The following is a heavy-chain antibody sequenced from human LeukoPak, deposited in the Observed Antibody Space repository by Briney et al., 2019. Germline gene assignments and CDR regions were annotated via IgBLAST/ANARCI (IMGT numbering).Heavy chain of an antibody. V-gene: IGHV3-48*04. Sequence: QTGGSLRLSCAASGFTFSNYWMNWVRQAPGKGLEWVSYISSSGSTIYYADSVKGRFTISRDSAKNSLYLQMNSLRAEDTAVYYCAELGITMIGGVWGKGTTVTISS. J-gene: IGHJ6*04. CDR3: AELGITMIGGV. CDR1: GFTFSNYW. D-gene: IGHD3-10*02. CDR2: ISSSGSTI.